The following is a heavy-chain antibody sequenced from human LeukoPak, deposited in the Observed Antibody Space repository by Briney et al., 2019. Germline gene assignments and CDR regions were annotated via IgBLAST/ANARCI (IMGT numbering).Heavy chain of an antibody. CDR2: ISPGDSDT. CDR3: ATSRTGYSPNS. J-gene: IGHJ4*02. Sequence: GASLKISCTGSGSSFTSYWIGGGRPMRGKGLEWMGIISPGDSDTSYSPSFQGQVTISADKSISTAYLQWSSLKASDTAMYFCATSRTGYSPNSWGQGTLVTVSS. CDR1: GSSFTSYW. V-gene: IGHV5-51*01. D-gene: IGHD3-9*01.